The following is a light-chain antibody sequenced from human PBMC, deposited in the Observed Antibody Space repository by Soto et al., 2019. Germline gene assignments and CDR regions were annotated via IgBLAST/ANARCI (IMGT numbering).Light chain of an antibody. CDR3: QQRSNWLT. V-gene: IGKV3-11*01. Sequence: EIVLTQSPATLSLSPGERAILSCRASQSVSTFLAWFQQKPGQAPRLLIYDASNRATGIPARFSGSGSGTDFTLTISSLEPEDFAVYYCQQRSNWLTFGGGTKVDIK. CDR2: DAS. J-gene: IGKJ4*01. CDR1: QSVSTF.